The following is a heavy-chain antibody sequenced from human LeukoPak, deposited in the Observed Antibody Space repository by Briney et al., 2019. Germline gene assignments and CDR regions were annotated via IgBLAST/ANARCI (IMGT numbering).Heavy chain of an antibody. CDR1: GGSISSSSYY. Sequence: SETLSLTCTVSGGSISSSSYYWSWIRQPPGKGLEWIGEINHSGSTNYNPSLKSRVTISVDTSKNQFSLKLSSVTAADTAVYYCARYSGSLGYWGQGTLVTVSS. D-gene: IGHD1-26*01. V-gene: IGHV4-39*07. CDR2: INHSGST. CDR3: ARYSGSLGY. J-gene: IGHJ4*02.